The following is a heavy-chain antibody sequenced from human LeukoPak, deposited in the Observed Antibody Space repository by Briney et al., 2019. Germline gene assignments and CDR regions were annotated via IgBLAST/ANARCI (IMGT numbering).Heavy chain of an antibody. D-gene: IGHD3-22*01. CDR2: INPNSGGT. V-gene: IGHV1-2*02. J-gene: IGHJ4*02. Sequence: ASVKVSCKASGYTFTGYYMHWVRQAPGQGLEWMGWINPNSGGTDYAQKFQGRVTMTRDTSISTAYMELSRLRSDDTAVYYCARDLLRNYYDSSGYLDYWGQGTLVTVSS. CDR3: ARDLLRNYYDSSGYLDY. CDR1: GYTFTGYY.